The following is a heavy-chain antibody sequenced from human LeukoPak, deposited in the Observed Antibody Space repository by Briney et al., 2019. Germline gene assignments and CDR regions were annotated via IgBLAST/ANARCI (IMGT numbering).Heavy chain of an antibody. D-gene: IGHD3-22*01. CDR3: ARGTMIVALGYYYGMDV. V-gene: IGHV4-30-4*01. J-gene: IGHJ6*02. Sequence: SQTLSLTCTVSGGSISSGDYYWSWIRQPPGKGLEWIGYIYYSGSTYYNPSLKSRVTISVDTSKNQFSLKLSSVTAADPAVYYCARGTMIVALGYYYGMDVWGQGTTVTVSS. CDR2: IYYSGST. CDR1: GGSISSGDYY.